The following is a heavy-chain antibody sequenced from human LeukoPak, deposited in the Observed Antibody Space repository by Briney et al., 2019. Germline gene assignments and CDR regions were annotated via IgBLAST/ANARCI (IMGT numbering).Heavy chain of an antibody. D-gene: IGHD6-19*01. CDR3: ARDLSGCLDY. V-gene: IGHV1-18*01. CDR2: ISAYNGNT. J-gene: IGHJ4*02. Sequence: GASVKVSCKASGYTFSSYGISWVRQAPGQGLEWMGWISAYNGNTNSAQKFQGRVTMTTDTSTSTAYMELRSLRSDDTAVYYCARDLSGCLDYWGQGTLVTVPS. CDR1: GYTFSSYG.